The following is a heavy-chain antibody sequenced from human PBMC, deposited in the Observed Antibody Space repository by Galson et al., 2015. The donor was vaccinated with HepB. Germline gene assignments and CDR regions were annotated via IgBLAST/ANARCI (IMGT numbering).Heavy chain of an antibody. D-gene: IGHD2-15*01. Sequence: SVKLSCKASGGTFSSYAISWVRQAPVQGLEWMGGIIPILGIANYAQKFKGRVTITADKSTSTVYMELGSLRAEDTAVYYCARGYCSGGCCYDYYYMDVWGKGTTVTVSS. V-gene: IGHV1-69*10. CDR2: IIPILGIA. CDR3: ARGYCSGGCCYDYYYMDV. J-gene: IGHJ6*03. CDR1: GGTFSSYA.